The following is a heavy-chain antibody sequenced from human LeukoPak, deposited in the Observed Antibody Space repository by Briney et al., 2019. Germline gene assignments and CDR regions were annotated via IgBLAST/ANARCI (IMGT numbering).Heavy chain of an antibody. V-gene: IGHV3-23*01. Sequence: GGSLRLSCTASGFTLSSYEMSWIRQAPGKGLEWVSSIDYSGGSTHYADSVMGRFTISRDNSKNTLYLQMNSLRAEDTAVYYCARVWFRDDGAFDIWGQGTMVTVSS. CDR1: GFTLSSYE. CDR3: ARVWFRDDGAFDI. D-gene: IGHD3-9*01. J-gene: IGHJ3*02. CDR2: IDYSGGST.